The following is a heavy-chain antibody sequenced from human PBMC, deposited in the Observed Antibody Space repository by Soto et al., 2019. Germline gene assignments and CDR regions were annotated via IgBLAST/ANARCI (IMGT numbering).Heavy chain of an antibody. CDR2: ISGFSAGSAST. CDR1: GFTFNSYA. V-gene: IGHV3-23*01. J-gene: IGHJ3*01. CDR3: GRVALFFGLDAFEF. D-gene: IGHD3-10*01. Sequence: EVQLLESGGGLVQPGGSLRLSCAASGFTFNSYAMHWVRQAPGKGLEWVSGISGFSAGSASTYFADSVKDRFIISKDNPNNTLYLQINNLSPEARDQYYCGRVALFFGLDAFEFWGDGTLVTVSS.